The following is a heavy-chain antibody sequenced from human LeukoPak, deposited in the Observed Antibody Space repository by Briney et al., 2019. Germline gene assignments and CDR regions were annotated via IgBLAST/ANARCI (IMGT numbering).Heavy chain of an antibody. CDR2: IKQDGSEK. D-gene: IGHD4-17*01. CDR3: ARAIDDYGDYYFDY. CDR1: GFTFSSYW. J-gene: IGHJ4*02. V-gene: IGHV3-7*03. Sequence: GGSLRLSCAASGFTFSSYWMSWVRQAPGPGLEWVANIKQDGSEKYYVDSVKGRFTISRDNAKNSLYLQMNSLRAEDTAVYYCARAIDDYGDYYFDYWGQGTLVTVSS.